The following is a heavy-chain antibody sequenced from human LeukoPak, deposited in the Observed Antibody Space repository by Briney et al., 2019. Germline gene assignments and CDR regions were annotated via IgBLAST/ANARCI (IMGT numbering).Heavy chain of an antibody. D-gene: IGHD4-17*01. V-gene: IGHV2-5*01. CDR1: GFSLSTSEVG. J-gene: IGHJ4*02. CDR3: AHRRDDGLVDY. Sequence: SGPTLVNPTQTLTLTCTFSGFSLSTSEVGVGWIRQPPGKALEWLALIYWNDDKRYSPSLKSRLTITKDTSKNQVVLTITNMDPVDTATYYYAHRRDDGLVDYWGQGTLVTVSS. CDR2: IYWNDDK.